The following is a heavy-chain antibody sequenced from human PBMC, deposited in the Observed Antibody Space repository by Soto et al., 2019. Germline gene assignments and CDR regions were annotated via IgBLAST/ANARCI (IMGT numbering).Heavy chain of an antibody. Sequence: SETLSLSCTVSGGSISSGGYYWSWIRQHPGKGLEWIGYIYHSGSTYYNPSLKSRVTISVDRSKNQFSLKLSSVTAADTAVYYCAGSMITFGGVIAPWGQGTLVTVSS. CDR2: IYHSGST. CDR1: GGSISSGGYY. D-gene: IGHD3-16*01. CDR3: AGSMITFGGVIAP. V-gene: IGHV4-30-2*01. J-gene: IGHJ5*02.